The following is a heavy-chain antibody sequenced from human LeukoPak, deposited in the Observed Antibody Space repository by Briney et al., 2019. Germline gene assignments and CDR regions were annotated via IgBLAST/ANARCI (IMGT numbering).Heavy chain of an antibody. CDR3: ARSSIAAAGTLY. D-gene: IGHD6-13*01. CDR2: ISYDGSNK. J-gene: IGHJ4*02. Sequence: GRSLRLSCAASGFTFSSYGMHWVRQAPGKGLEWVAVISYDGSNKYYADSVKGRFTISRDNSKNTLYLQMNSLRAEDTAVYYCARSSIAAAGTLYWGQGTLVTVSS. CDR1: GFTFSSYG. V-gene: IGHV3-30*03.